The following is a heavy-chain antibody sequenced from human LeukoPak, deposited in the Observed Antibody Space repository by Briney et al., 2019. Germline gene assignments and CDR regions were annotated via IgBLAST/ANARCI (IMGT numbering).Heavy chain of an antibody. V-gene: IGHV3-11*01. D-gene: IGHD3-10*01. J-gene: IGHJ5*01. Sequence: GGSLRLSCAASGFTFSDYYMSWIGQAPGKGLEWVSYISSSGSTIYYADSVKGRFTISRDNAKNSLYLQMNSLRAEDTAVYYCAGSITMVRGVIITDSWGQGTLVTVSS. CDR3: AGSITMVRGVIITDS. CDR2: ISSSGSTI. CDR1: GFTFSDYY.